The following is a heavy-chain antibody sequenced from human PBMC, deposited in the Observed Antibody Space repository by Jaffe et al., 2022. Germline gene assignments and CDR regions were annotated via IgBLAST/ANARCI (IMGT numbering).Heavy chain of an antibody. CDR2: IRSKANSYAT. CDR3: TSERSAHYYDSSGYYYSYYYMDV. J-gene: IGHJ6*03. CDR1: GFTFSGSA. D-gene: IGHD3-22*01. Sequence: EVQLVESGGGLVQPGGSLKLSCAASGFTFSGSAMHWVRQASGKGLEWVGRIRSKANSYATAYAASVKGRFTISRDDSKNTAYLQMNSLKTEDTAVYYCTSERSAHYYDSSGYYYSYYYMDVWGKGTTVTVSS. V-gene: IGHV3-73*02.